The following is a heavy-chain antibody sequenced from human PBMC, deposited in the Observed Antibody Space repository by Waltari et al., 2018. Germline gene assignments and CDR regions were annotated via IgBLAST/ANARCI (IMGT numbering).Heavy chain of an antibody. J-gene: IGHJ4*02. CDR3: ARGLAGGSSGWFWRDDY. CDR2: RDPNSGNT. V-gene: IGHV1-8*01. CDR1: GYTFTSYD. Sequence: QVQLVQSGAEVKKPGASVKVSCKASGYTFTSYDINWVRQATGQGREWMGRRDPNSGNTGYAQKCQGRVTMTRNTSISTAYMELSSVRSEDTAVYYCARGLAGGSSGWFWRDDYWGQGTLVTVSS. D-gene: IGHD6-19*01.